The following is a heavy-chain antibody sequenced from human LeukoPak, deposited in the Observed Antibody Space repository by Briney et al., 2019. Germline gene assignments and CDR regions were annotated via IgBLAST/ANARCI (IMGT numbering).Heavy chain of an antibody. CDR1: GFTFSSYA. CDR2: ISYDGSNK. CDR3: ARGYYGSGSYWEPDDY. D-gene: IGHD3-10*01. Sequence: GGSLRLSCGASGFTFSSYAMHWVRQAPGKGLEWVAVISYDGSNKYYADSVKGRFTISRDNSKNTLYLQMNSLRAEDTAVYYCARGYYGSGSYWEPDDYWGQGTLVTVSS. V-gene: IGHV3-30*04. J-gene: IGHJ4*02.